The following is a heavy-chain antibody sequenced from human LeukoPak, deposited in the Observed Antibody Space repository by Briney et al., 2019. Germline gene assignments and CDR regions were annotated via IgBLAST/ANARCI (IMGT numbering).Heavy chain of an antibody. CDR2: INSDGSST. D-gene: IGHD4-17*01. J-gene: IGHJ4*02. CDR1: GFSFSSYW. V-gene: IGHV3-74*01. Sequence: GGSLRLSCAASGFSFSSYWMHWVRQAPGKGLVWVSRINSDGSSTSYADSVKGRFTISRDNAKNTLYLQMNSLRAEDTAVYYCARDSHGDYVDFDYWGQGTLVTVSS. CDR3: ARDSHGDYVDFDY.